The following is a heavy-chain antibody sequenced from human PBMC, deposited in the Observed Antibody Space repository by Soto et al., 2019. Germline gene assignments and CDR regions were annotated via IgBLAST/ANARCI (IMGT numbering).Heavy chain of an antibody. V-gene: IGHV3-7*03. D-gene: IGHD1-1*01. CDR2: INQIGSVK. CDR3: ARLTEAVTTFVY. J-gene: IGHJ4*02. Sequence: PGGSLRLSCEASGFALSPYWMSWVRQAPGKGLEWVASINQIGSVKHYVDSVRGRFTISRDNAKNSLFLQMNSLSAEDTAVYYCARLTEAVTTFVYWGQGTPVTVS. CDR1: GFALSPYW.